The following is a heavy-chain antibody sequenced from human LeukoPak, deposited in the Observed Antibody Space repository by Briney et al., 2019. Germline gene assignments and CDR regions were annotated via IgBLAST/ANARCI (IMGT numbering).Heavy chain of an antibody. Sequence: SETLSLTCTVSGGSISSYYWSWIRQPPGKGLEWIGYIYYSGSTSYNPSLKSRVTISVDTSKNQFSLKLSSVTAADTAVYYCAREIAVLIYYYYMDVWGKGTTVTVSS. V-gene: IGHV4-59*12. J-gene: IGHJ6*03. D-gene: IGHD6-19*01. CDR2: IYYSGST. CDR3: AREIAVLIYYYYMDV. CDR1: GGSISSYY.